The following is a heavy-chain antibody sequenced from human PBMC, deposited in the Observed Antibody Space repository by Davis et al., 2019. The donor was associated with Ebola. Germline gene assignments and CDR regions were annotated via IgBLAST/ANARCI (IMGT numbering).Heavy chain of an antibody. D-gene: IGHD3-22*01. V-gene: IGHV3-33*01. CDR3: ARDLYYYDSSGYYHDAFDI. Sequence: GESLKTPCAASGFTFSSYGMHRVRQAPGKGLEWVAVIWYDGSNKYYADSVKGRFTISRDNAKNSLYLQMNSLRAEDTAVYYCARDLYYYDSSGYYHDAFDIWGQGTMVTVSS. CDR1: GFTFSSYG. J-gene: IGHJ3*02. CDR2: IWYDGSNK.